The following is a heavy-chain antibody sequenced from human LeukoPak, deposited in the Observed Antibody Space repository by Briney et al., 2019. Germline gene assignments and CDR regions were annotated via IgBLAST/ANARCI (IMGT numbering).Heavy chain of an antibody. CDR1: GFTFSSYG. CDR3: AKGGYPARYYYMDV. D-gene: IGHD1-1*01. V-gene: IGHV3-23*01. CDR2: ISGGGAST. Sequence: GGSLRLSCAASGFTFSSYGMHWVRQAPGKGLEWVASISGGGASTYYADSVKGRFTISRDNSKSTVYLQMNTLRAEDTAIYYCAKGGYPARYYYMDVWGTGTTVTISS. J-gene: IGHJ6*03.